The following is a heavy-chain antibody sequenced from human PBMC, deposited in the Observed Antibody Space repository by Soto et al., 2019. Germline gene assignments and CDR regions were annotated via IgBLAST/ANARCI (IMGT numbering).Heavy chain of an antibody. J-gene: IGHJ5*01. CDR2: LYFGGTT. D-gene: IGHD6-19*01. CDR1: GGSISSKNFY. V-gene: IGHV4-39*01. CDR3: ARAGEAVVDS. Sequence: QLQLQESGPGLVKPSETLSLTCSVSGGSISSKNFYWGWIRQPPGKWPEWIGYLYFGGTTYYNPSLKSRVAISGDSSKNKISLTLSSVAATDTAVYYCARAGEAVVDSWGQGTLVTVSS.